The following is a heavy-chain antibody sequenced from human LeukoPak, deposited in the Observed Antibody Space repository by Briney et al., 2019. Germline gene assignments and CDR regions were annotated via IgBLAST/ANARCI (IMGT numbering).Heavy chain of an antibody. V-gene: IGHV1-18*01. D-gene: IGHD3-10*01. CDR2: ISAYNGNT. Sequence: ASVKVSCKPSGYTFTSYGISWVRQAPGQGLEWMGWISAYNGNTNYAQKLQGRVTMTTDTSTSTAYMELRSLRSDDTAVYYCARNNYYYGSGSHDYWGQGTLVTVSS. CDR1: GYTFTSYG. CDR3: ARNNYYYGSGSHDY. J-gene: IGHJ4*02.